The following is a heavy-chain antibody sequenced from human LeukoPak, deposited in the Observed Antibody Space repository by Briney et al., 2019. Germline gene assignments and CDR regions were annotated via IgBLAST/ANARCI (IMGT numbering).Heavy chain of an antibody. CDR3: AKDKTGYSGYKNGFDT. V-gene: IGHV3-23*01. CDR2: VGGGGSST. J-gene: IGHJ5*02. D-gene: IGHD5-12*01. Sequence: GGSLRLSCAASGFTFSNYAMNWVRQAPGKGPEWVLGVGGGGSSTYYADSVKGRFTISRDNSKNTVYLQMSGLRADDTAVYYCAKDKTGYSGYKNGFDTWGQGTLVTVSS. CDR1: GFTFSNYA.